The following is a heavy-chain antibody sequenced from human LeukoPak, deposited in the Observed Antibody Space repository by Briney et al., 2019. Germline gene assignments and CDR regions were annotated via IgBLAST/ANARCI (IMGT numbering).Heavy chain of an antibody. J-gene: IGHJ1*01. CDR3: AKDQDPRKSGQEEYCQY. Sequence: GGSLRLSCAASGFTFSSYGMHWVRQAPGKGLEWVAIIWYDGSYKYNTDSVKGRFTISRDNSKNTLYLQMYSLRAEDTAVYYCAKDQDPRKSGQEEYCQYGGQGTLVTVSS. CDR1: GFTFSSYG. D-gene: IGHD3-3*01. CDR2: IWYDGSYK. V-gene: IGHV3-30*02.